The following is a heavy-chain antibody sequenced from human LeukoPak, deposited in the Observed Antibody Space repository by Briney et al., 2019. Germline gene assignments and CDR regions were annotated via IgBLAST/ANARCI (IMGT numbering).Heavy chain of an antibody. CDR2: ISSSSSYI. CDR3: ARDRTVDY. D-gene: IGHD1-1*01. J-gene: IGHJ4*02. Sequence: NWVRQAPGKGLEWVSSISSSSSYIYYADSVKGRFTISRDNAKNSLYLQMNSLRAEDTAVYYCARDRTVDYWGQGTLVTVSS. V-gene: IGHV3-21*01.